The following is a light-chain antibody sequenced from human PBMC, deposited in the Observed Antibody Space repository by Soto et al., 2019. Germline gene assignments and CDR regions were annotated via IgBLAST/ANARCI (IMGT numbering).Light chain of an antibody. CDR1: SSNIGAGYD. CDR2: GNS. V-gene: IGLV1-40*01. CDR3: QSYDSSLSGWV. Sequence: QSVLTQPPSVSGAPGPRVTISCTGSSSNIGAGYDAKWYQQLPGTAPKLLIYGNSNRPSGVPDRFSGSKSGTSASLAITGLQAEDEADYYCQSYDSSLSGWVFGGGTKVTVL. J-gene: IGLJ3*02.